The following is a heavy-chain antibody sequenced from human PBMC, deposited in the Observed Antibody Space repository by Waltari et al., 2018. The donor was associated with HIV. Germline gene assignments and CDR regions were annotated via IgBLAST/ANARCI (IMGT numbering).Heavy chain of an antibody. V-gene: IGHV4-4*07. CDR2: IYISGST. Sequence: QVQLQESGPGLVKPSETLSLTCTVSGGYISGYSWSWIRQPAGKGLEWIGQIYISGSTNYNPSLKSRVTMSLDASKNLFSLKMRSVTAADTAVYYCARENILLLFGESYYNYYGMDVWGQGTTVTVSS. CDR1: GGYISGYS. D-gene: IGHD3-10*01. J-gene: IGHJ6*02. CDR3: ARENILLLFGESYYNYYGMDV.